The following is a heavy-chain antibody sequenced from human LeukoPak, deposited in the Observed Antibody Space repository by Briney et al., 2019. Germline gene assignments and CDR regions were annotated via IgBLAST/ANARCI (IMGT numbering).Heavy chain of an antibody. V-gene: IGHV3-9*01. J-gene: IGHJ4*02. D-gene: IGHD6-13*01. CDR2: ITWNSVII. CDR1: GFTFDDYA. Sequence: GGSLRLSCAASGFTFDDYAMHWVRQAPGKGLEWVSSITWNSVIIVYAGSVKGRFTISRDNAKNSLYLQMNSLRAEDTAVYYCASERPSSSWYDYWGQGTLVTVSS. CDR3: ASERPSSSWYDY.